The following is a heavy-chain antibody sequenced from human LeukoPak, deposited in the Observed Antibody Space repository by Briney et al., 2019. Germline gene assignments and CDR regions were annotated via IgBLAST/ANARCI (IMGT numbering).Heavy chain of an antibody. D-gene: IGHD2-8*01. CDR1: GGSISSYY. CDR2: IYYNGNT. V-gene: IGHV4-59*08. J-gene: IGHJ4*02. CDR3: ATHRYSYANFDY. Sequence: SETLPLTCTVSGGSISSYYWSWIRQPPGKGLEWIGYIYYNGNTNYNPSLKSRVTISVDTSKNQFSLMLTSVTAADTAVYCCATHRYSYANFDYWGQGTLVTVSS.